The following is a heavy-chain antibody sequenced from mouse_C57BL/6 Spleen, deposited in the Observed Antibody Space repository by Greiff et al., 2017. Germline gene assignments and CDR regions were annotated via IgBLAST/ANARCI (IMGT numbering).Heavy chain of an antibody. CDR1: GYSITSGYD. J-gene: IGHJ4*01. CDR2: ISYSGST. Sequence: VQLQQSGPGMVKPSQSLSLTCTVTGYSITSGYDWHWIRHFPGNKLEWMGYISYSGSTNYNPSLKSRISITHDTSKNHFFLKLNSVTTEDTATYYCARAGETYDGYAMDYWGQGTSVTVSS. D-gene: IGHD2-3*01. CDR3: ARAGETYDGYAMDY. V-gene: IGHV3-1*01.